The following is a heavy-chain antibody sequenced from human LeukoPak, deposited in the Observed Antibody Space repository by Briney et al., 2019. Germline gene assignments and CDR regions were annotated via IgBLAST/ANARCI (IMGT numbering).Heavy chain of an antibody. J-gene: IGHJ4*02. CDR1: GDSISSNY. CDR2: IYNSGST. D-gene: IGHD3-10*01. Sequence: PSETLSLTCTVSGDSISSNYWSWIRQPPGKGLEWIGYIYNSGSTKYNPSLKSRVTISVDTSKNLFSLKLTSVTAADTAMYYCASHYGSGFDYWGQGTLVTVSS. CDR3: ASHYGSGFDY. V-gene: IGHV4-59*01.